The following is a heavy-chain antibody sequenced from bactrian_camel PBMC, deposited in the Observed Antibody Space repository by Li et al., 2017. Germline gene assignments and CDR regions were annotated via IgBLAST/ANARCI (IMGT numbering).Heavy chain of an antibody. CDR2: FYSDGVQI. CDR1: GFTFYSLF. V-gene: IGHV3S6*01. Sequence: HVQLVESGGGLVQPGGSLRLSCAASGFTFYSLFMNWVRQAPGKGLEWVASFYSDGVQIYHADSVKGRFTVSRDNANNTVNLMMNSLKPEDTARYYCVSESMDYWGNGTQVTVS. J-gene: IGHJ7*01.